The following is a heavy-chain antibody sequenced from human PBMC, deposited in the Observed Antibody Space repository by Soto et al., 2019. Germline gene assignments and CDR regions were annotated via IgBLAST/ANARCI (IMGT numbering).Heavy chain of an antibody. CDR1: GFSLTTSGVG. Sequence: SGPTLVNPTQTLTLTCTFSGFSLTTSGVGVGWIRQPPGKALEWLALIYWDDDKRYRPSLKSGLTITKDTSKNQVVLTMTNMEPVYTATYLYSYRSRESSHEYGCKFDYWGQGTLVTAPQ. CDR3: SYRSRESSHEYGCKFDY. CDR2: IYWDDDK. V-gene: IGHV2-5*02. D-gene: IGHD6-13*01. J-gene: IGHJ4*02.